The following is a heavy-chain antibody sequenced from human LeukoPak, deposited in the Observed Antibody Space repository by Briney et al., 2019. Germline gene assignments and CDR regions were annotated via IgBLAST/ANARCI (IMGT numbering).Heavy chain of an antibody. CDR3: ARGRSSGYFDL. Sequence: PGGSLRLSCAASGFTFSSYSMSWVRQVPGKGPEWVAVIYSGGSSQSAESVKGRFSIARDNSKNTLYLQMNSLRDEDTAVYYCARGRSSGYFDLWGRGTQVTVSS. D-gene: IGHD3-10*01. J-gene: IGHJ2*01. CDR2: IYSGGSS. V-gene: IGHV3-53*01. CDR1: GFTFSSYS.